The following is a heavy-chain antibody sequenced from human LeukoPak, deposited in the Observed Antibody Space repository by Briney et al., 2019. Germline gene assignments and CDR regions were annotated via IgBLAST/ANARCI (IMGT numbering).Heavy chain of an antibody. CDR3: ARIWFGLRRLYYFDY. Sequence: SETLSLTCAVYGGSFSGYYWSWIRQPPGKGLEWIGEINHSGSTNYNPSLKSRVTISVDTSKNQFSLKLSSVTAADTAVYFCARIWFGLRRLYYFDYWGQGTLVSVSS. CDR1: GGSFSGYY. D-gene: IGHD3-10*01. V-gene: IGHV4-34*01. CDR2: INHSGST. J-gene: IGHJ4*02.